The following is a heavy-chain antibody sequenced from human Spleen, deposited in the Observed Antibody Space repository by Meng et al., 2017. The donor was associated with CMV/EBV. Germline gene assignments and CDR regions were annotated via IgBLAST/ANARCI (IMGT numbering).Heavy chain of an antibody. J-gene: IGHJ3*02. V-gene: IGHV4-39*07. CDR1: GGSISSSSYY. Sequence: SETLSLTCTVSGGSISSSSYYWGWIRQPPGKGLEWIGSIYYSGSTYYNPSLKSRVTISVDTSKNQFSLKLSSVTAADTAVYYCARPRRRPINLRVSDAFDIWGQGTMVTVSS. CDR2: IYYSGST. CDR3: ARPRRRPINLRVSDAFDI.